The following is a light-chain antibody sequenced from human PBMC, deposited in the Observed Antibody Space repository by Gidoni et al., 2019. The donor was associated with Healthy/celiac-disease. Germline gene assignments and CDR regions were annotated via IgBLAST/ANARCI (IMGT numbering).Light chain of an antibody. CDR2: KDS. CDR3: YSAADNNLWV. J-gene: IGLJ2*01. CDR1: VLAKKS. V-gene: IGLV3-27*01. Sequence: SYELTQPSSVAVYPGQTARITCSGDVLAKKSARWFQQKPGQAPGLVIYKDSERPSGIPERFSGSSSGTTVTLTISGAQVEDEADYYCYSAADNNLWVFGGGTKLTVL.